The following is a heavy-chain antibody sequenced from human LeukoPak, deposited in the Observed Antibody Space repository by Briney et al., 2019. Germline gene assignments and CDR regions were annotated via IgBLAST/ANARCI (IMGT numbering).Heavy chain of an antibody. CDR2: INPNSGGT. D-gene: IGHD3-3*01. CDR3: ARDLNYDFWSGYYTGILRSSVLDY. CDR1: GYTFTGYY. Sequence: GASVKVSCKASGYTFTGYYMHWVRQAPGQGLEWMGWINPNSGGTNYAQKFQGRVTMTRDTSISTAYMELSRLRSDDTAVYYCARDLNYDFWSGYYTGILRSSVLDYWGQGTLVTVSS. J-gene: IGHJ4*02. V-gene: IGHV1-2*02.